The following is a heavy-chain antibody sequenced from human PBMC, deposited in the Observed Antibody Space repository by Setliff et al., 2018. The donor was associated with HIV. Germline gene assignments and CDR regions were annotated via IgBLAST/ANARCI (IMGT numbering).Heavy chain of an antibody. CDR1: GGSFSGYY. D-gene: IGHD3-22*01. J-gene: IGHJ4*02. CDR2: IHYSGST. CDR3: ARKTEYYYDTSGFNPYAFDN. V-gene: IGHV4-34*01. Sequence: SETLSLTCAVYGGSFSGYYWSWIRQPPGKGLEWIGEIHYSGSTNYSPSLKSRVTISVDTSKNQFSLRLNSVIAADTAVYYCARKTEYYYDTSGFNPYAFDNWGQGALVTVSS.